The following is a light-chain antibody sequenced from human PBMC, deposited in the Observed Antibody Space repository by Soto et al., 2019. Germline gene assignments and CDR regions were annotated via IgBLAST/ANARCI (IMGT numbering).Light chain of an antibody. Sequence: QSVLTQPPSASGTPGQRVTISCSGSSSNIGSNTVNWYQQLPGTAPKLLIYGDNQRPSGVPDRFSGSKSGTSASLAISGRQSEDEADYYCAAWYDSLNGPVFGGGTQLTVL. CDR2: GDN. CDR3: AAWYDSLNGPV. J-gene: IGLJ2*01. CDR1: SSNIGSNT. V-gene: IGLV1-44*01.